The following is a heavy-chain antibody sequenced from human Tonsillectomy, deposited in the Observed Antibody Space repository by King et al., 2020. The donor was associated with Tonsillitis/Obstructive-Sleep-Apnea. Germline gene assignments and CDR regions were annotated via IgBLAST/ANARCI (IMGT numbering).Heavy chain of an antibody. D-gene: IGHD2-2*01. Sequence: HVQLQQWGAGLLKPLETLSLTCAGYGGSFSGYYLSCIRQPPGKGLEWIGEINHSGSTNYNPSLKIRVTISVDTSKNQFSLKLGSVTAADTAVYYCARGYIVVVPAAMNWYFDVWGRGTLVTVSS. J-gene: IGHJ2*01. CDR3: ARGYIVVVPAAMNWYFDV. CDR1: GGSFSGYY. V-gene: IGHV4-34*01. CDR2: INHSGST.